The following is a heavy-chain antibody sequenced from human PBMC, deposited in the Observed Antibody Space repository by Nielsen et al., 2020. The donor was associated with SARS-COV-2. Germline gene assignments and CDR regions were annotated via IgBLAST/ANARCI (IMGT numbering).Heavy chain of an antibody. CDR1: GDSISSNNYH. CDR3: ARAYAGMDTVVRYYYYGMDV. CDR2: IYYSGST. Sequence: SETLSLTCTVSGDSISSNNYHWGWIRQPPGKGQEWIGTIYYSGSTYYNPSLKSRVTISVDTSKNQFSLKLSSVTAADTAVYYCARAYAGMDTVVRYYYYGMDVWGQGTTVTVSS. J-gene: IGHJ6*02. D-gene: IGHD2-2*03. V-gene: IGHV4-39*07.